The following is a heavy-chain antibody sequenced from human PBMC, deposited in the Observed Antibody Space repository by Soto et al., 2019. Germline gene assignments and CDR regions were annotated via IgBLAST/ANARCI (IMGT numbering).Heavy chain of an antibody. CDR2: IYWDDDK. D-gene: IGHD4-17*01. CDR1: GFSLSTSGVG. V-gene: IGHV2-5*02. CDR3: SHRPAASNYGYYEPINRFGY. Sequence: QITLKESGPTLVKPTQTLTLTCTFSGFSLSTSGVGVGWIRQPPGKALEWLALIYWDDDKRYSPSLKSRLTIPQDPPKNQVVLTMTNIDPVDTATYYCSHRPAASNYGYYEPINRFGYWGQGTLVTVSS. J-gene: IGHJ4*02.